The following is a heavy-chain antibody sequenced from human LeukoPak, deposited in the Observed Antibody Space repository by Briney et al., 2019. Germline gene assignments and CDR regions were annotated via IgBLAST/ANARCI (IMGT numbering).Heavy chain of an antibody. Sequence: ASVKVSCKASGYTFTNYYIHWVLQAPGRGLEWGGIINASCGGTSYAQKFQGRVTMTRDTSASTVYMELSSLRSEDTAIYSCARARHYRYSETYDSDYWGQGTLVTVSS. CDR3: ARARHYRYSETYDSDY. CDR1: GYTFTNYY. V-gene: IGHV1-46*01. CDR2: INASCGGT. D-gene: IGHD1-26*01. J-gene: IGHJ4*02.